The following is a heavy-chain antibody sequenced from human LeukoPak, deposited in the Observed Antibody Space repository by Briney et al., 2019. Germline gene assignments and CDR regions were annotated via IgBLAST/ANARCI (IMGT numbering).Heavy chain of an antibody. CDR3: AKDTDYYAGLDA. CDR1: GFIFDDYG. D-gene: IGHD3-10*01. V-gene: IGHV3-9*01. Sequence: GGSLRLSCTASGFIFDDYGMYWVRQGPGKGLEWVAGISWNSGSKGYADSVKGRFTISRDNAKYALYLEMSSLRTEDTALYYCAKDTDYYAGLDAWGQGTTVTVSS. CDR2: ISWNSGSK. J-gene: IGHJ6*02.